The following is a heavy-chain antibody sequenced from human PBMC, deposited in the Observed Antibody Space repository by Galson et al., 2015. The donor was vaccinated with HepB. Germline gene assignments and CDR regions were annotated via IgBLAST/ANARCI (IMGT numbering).Heavy chain of an antibody. V-gene: IGHV1-2*02. CDR1: GYTFTDFY. D-gene: IGHD4-17*01. Sequence: QSGAEVKKPGESLKISCKVSGYTFTDFYMHWVRQAPGQGLEWMGWINPNSGGANYAQKFQGRVTMTRDTSISTAYMEQSRLRSDDTAVYSRARDQNSGDYDAFDYWGQGTLVTVAS. J-gene: IGHJ4*02. CDR2: INPNSGGA. CDR3: ARDQNSGDYDAFDY.